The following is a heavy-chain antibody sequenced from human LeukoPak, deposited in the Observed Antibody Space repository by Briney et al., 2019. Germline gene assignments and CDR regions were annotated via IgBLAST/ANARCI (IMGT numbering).Heavy chain of an antibody. J-gene: IGHJ4*02. CDR3: AKDSSRGIAASEGGNYFDS. V-gene: IGHV3-43D*03. D-gene: IGHD6-13*01. Sequence: GGSLRLSCAASGFTFDDYAMHWVRQAPGKGLEWVSLISWDGGSTYYADSVKGRFTISRDNSKNSLYLQMNSLRAEDTALYYCAKDSSRGIAASEGGNYFDSWGQGTLVTVSS. CDR1: GFTFDDYA. CDR2: ISWDGGST.